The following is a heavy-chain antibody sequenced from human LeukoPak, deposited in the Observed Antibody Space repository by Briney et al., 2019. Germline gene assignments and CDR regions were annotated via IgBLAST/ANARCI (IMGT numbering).Heavy chain of an antibody. J-gene: IGHJ4*02. CDR3: ARHPTIYGDYEFDY. CDR2: IYYSGST. CDR1: GGSISSYY. D-gene: IGHD4-17*01. V-gene: IGHV4-59*08. Sequence: SETLSLTCTVSGGSISSYYWSWIRQPPGKGLEWIGYIYYSGSTNHNPSLKSRVTISVDTSKNQFSLKLSPVTAADTAVYYCARHPTIYGDYEFDYWGQGTLVTVSS.